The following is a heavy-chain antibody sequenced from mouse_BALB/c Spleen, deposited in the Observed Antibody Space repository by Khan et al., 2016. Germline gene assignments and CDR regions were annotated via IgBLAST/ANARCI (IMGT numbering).Heavy chain of an antibody. CDR2: INTHSGVP. V-gene: IGHV9-4*02. J-gene: IGHJ2*01. D-gene: IGHD2-14*01. Sequence: QIQLVQSGPELKKPGETVRISCKATGYTFTTAGMQWVQKIPGKGLKWIGWINTHSGVPKYAEDFKGRFAFSLETSVTTAYLQISNLKNDDTATFFCARDRYDRYYFDYWGQGTTLTVST. CDR1: GYTFTTAG. CDR3: ARDRYDRYYFDY.